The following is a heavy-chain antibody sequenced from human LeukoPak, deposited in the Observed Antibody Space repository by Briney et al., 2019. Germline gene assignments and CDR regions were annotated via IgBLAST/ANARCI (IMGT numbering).Heavy chain of an antibody. V-gene: IGHV1-18*01. CDR2: ISAYNGNT. CDR3: ARYYYDSSGYYYVSWFDP. Sequence: ASVKVSCKASGYSFTSYGLSWVRQAPGQGLEWMGWISAYNGNTNYAQKLQGRVTMTTDTSTSTAYMELRSLRSDDTAVYYCARYYYDSSGYYYVSWFDPWGQGTLVTVSS. CDR1: GYSFTSYG. J-gene: IGHJ5*02. D-gene: IGHD3-22*01.